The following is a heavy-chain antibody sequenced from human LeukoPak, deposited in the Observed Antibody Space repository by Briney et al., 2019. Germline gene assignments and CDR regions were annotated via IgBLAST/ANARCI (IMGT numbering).Heavy chain of an antibody. Sequence: ASVKVSCKASGYTFTSYDINWVRQATGQGLEWMGWMNPNSGNTGYAQKFQGRVTMTRNTSISTAYMELSSLRSEDTAVYCCARGVGPEGWFDPWGQGTLVTVSS. D-gene: IGHD1-26*01. CDR3: ARGVGPEGWFDP. J-gene: IGHJ5*02. CDR2: MNPNSGNT. V-gene: IGHV1-8*01. CDR1: GYTFTSYD.